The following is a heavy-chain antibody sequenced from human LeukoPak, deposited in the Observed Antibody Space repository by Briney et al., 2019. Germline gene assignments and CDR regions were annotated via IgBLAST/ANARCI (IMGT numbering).Heavy chain of an antibody. J-gene: IGHJ4*02. CDR1: GYTFTSYY. V-gene: IGHV1-46*01. CDR2: INPSGGST. Sequence: GASVKVSCKASGYTFTSYYMHWVRQAPGQGLEWMGIINPSGGSTSYAQKFQGRVTMTRDMSTSTVYMELSSLRSEDTAVYYCASLFSGYSSGWPLEIEYWGQGTLVTVSS. D-gene: IGHD6-19*01. CDR3: ASLFSGYSSGWPLEIEY.